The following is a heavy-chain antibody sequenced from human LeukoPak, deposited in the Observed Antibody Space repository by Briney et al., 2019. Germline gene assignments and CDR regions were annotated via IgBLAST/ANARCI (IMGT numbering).Heavy chain of an antibody. CDR2: INPNSGGT. D-gene: IGHD3-10*01. CDR3: ARDYYGSGSYPPGFDY. Sequence: GASVKVSCKASGYTFTGYYMHWVRQAPGQGLEWMGWINPNSGGTNYAQKFQGRVTMTRDTSISTAYMELSRLRSDDTAVYYCARDYYGSGSYPPGFDYWGQGTLVTVSS. J-gene: IGHJ4*02. V-gene: IGHV1-2*02. CDR1: GYTFTGYY.